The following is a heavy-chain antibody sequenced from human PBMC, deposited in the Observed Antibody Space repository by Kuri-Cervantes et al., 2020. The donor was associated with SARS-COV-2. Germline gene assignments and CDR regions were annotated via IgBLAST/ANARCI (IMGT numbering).Heavy chain of an antibody. V-gene: IGHV3-23*01. CDR2: ISGSGGST. D-gene: IGHD1-26*01. CDR1: GFTFSSYA. Sequence: GGSLRLSCAASGFTFSSYAMSWVRQAPGKGLEWVSAISGSGGSTYYADSVKGRFTISRDNSKNSLYLQMNSLRTEDTALYYCAKGLGAIRGSYYYYGMDVWGQGTTVTVSS. CDR3: AKGLGAIRGSYYYYGMDV. J-gene: IGHJ6*02.